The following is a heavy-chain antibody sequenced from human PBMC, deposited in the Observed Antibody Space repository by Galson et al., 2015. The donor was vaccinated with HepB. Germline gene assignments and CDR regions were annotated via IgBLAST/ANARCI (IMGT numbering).Heavy chain of an antibody. CDR2: IRYDGSNK. Sequence: SLRLSCAASGFTFSSYGMHWVRQAPGKGLEWVAFIRYDGSNKYYADSVKGRFTISRDNSKNTLYLQMNSLRAEDTAVYYCAKRGQYSSSWYFRDYYYYYGMDVWGQGTTVTVSS. CDR1: GFTFSSYG. CDR3: AKRGQYSSSWYFRDYYYYYGMDV. V-gene: IGHV3-30*02. D-gene: IGHD6-13*01. J-gene: IGHJ6*02.